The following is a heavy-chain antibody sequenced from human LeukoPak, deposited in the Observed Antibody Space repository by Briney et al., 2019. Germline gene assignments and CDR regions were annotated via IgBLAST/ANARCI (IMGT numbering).Heavy chain of an antibody. V-gene: IGHV4-34*01. CDR1: GGSFSGYY. Sequence: KPSETLSLTCAVYGGSFSGYYWSWIRQPPGKGLEWIGEINQSGSTNHNSSLKSRVTISVDTSKNQFSLKLSSVTAADTAVYYCARPQDYYYYYMDVWGKGTTVTVSS. J-gene: IGHJ6*03. CDR2: INQSGST. CDR3: ARPQDYYYYYMDV.